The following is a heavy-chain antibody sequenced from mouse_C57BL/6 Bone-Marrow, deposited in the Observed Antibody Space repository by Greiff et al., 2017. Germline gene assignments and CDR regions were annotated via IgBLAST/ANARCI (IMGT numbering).Heavy chain of an antibody. Sequence: QVQLQQPGAELVKPGASVKLSCKASGYTFTSYWMQWVKQRPGQGLEWIGEIDPSDSYTNYNQKFKGKATLTVDTSSSTAYMQLSSLTSEDSAVYYCARDGCYFYYAMDYWGQGTSVTVSS. D-gene: IGHD2-3*01. V-gene: IGHV1-50*01. CDR1: GYTFTSYW. J-gene: IGHJ4*01. CDR3: ARDGCYFYYAMDY. CDR2: IDPSDSYT.